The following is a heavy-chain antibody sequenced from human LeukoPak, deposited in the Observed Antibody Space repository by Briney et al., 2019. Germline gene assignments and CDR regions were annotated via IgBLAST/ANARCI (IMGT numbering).Heavy chain of an antibody. V-gene: IGHV1-69*05. D-gene: IGHD3-10*01. Sequence: SVKVSCKASGGSFSNYAISWVRQAPGQGLEWMRGIIPILGSATYAQHFQGRVTITMDESTTTAYMELSSLRTGDTAVFYCARGERAIPIYYWGQGTLVTVSS. J-gene: IGHJ4*02. CDR3: ARGERAIPIYY. CDR2: IIPILGSA. CDR1: GGSFSNYA.